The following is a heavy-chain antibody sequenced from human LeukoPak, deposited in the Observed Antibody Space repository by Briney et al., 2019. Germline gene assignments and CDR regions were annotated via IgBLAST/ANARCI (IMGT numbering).Heavy chain of an antibody. CDR3: AEEVHYYDSSGYYGEFYMDV. D-gene: IGHD3-22*01. J-gene: IGHJ6*03. CDR1: GGSISSYY. V-gene: IGHV4-4*07. CDR2: IYTSGST. Sequence: PSETLSLTCTVSGGSISSYYWSWIRQPAGKGLEWIGRIYTSGSTNYNPSLKSRVTMSVDTSKNQFSLKLSSVTAADTAVYYCAEEVHYYDSSGYYGEFYMDVWGKGTTVTVSS.